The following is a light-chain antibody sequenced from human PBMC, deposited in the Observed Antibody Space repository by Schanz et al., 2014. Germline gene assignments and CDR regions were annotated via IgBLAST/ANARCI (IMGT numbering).Light chain of an antibody. Sequence: QSVLTQPPSVSGAPGQRVTVSCTGGSSNIGAGYDVHWYQQLPGTAPRLLMFENKHRPSGVPDRFSGSKSGTSASLAITGLQAEDEADYYCSSYAGSNNLVFGGGTKLTVL. CDR3: SSYAGSNNLV. CDR2: ENK. J-gene: IGLJ2*01. V-gene: IGLV1-40*01. CDR1: SSNIGAGYD.